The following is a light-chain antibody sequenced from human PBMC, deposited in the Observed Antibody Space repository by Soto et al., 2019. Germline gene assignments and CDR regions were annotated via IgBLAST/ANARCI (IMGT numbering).Light chain of an antibody. Sequence: AIRMTQSPSSLSASTGDRVTITCRASQGISSYLAWYQQKPGKAPKLLIYAASTLQSGVSSRFSGSGSGTDFTLTISCLQSEDFATYYCQQYYSYPPALTFGGGTKVDIK. J-gene: IGKJ4*01. CDR1: QGISSY. CDR2: AAS. V-gene: IGKV1-8*01. CDR3: QQYYSYPPALT.